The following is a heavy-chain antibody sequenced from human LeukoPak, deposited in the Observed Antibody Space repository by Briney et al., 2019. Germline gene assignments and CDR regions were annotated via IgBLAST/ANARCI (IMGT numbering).Heavy chain of an antibody. CDR1: GFTFSSYW. D-gene: IGHD1-1*01. V-gene: IGHV3-7*01. CDR3: AREAPPQYNWNDGGPRSDAFDI. J-gene: IGHJ3*02. Sequence: PGGSLRLSCAASGFTFSSYWMSWVRQAPGKGLEWVANIKQDGSEKYYVDSVKGRFTISRDNAKNSLYLQMNSLRAEDTAVYYCAREAPPQYNWNDGGPRSDAFDIWGQGTMVTVSS. CDR2: IKQDGSEK.